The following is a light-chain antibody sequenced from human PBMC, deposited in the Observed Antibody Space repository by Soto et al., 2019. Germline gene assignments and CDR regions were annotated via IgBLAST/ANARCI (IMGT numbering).Light chain of an antibody. V-gene: IGLV2-14*01. CDR3: FSYRSPGFLL. J-gene: IGLJ2*01. CDR2: EVS. CDR1: SSDDGGYNF. Sequence: QSVLTQPASVSGSPGQSITISCIGTSSDDGGYNFVSWYQQHPGKAPKLMIYEVSNRPSGVSTRFSGSKSGNTASLTVSGLQAEDEADYYCFSYRSPGFLLFGGGTKLTVL.